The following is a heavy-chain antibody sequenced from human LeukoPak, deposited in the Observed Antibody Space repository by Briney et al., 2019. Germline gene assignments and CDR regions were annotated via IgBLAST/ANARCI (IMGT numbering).Heavy chain of an antibody. V-gene: IGHV3-74*01. Sequence: GGSLRLSCAASGFTFSSYWMHWVRQGPGKGLVWVSRISNDGSSTSYADSVKGRFTISRDNANNTVYLQMNSLRAEDTAVYYCARVFNAVSFDLWGRGTLVTVSS. D-gene: IGHD2-21*01. J-gene: IGHJ2*01. CDR1: GFTFSSYW. CDR3: ARVFNAVSFDL. CDR2: ISNDGSST.